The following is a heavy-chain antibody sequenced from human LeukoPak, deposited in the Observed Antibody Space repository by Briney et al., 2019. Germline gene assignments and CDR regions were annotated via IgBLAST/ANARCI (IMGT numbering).Heavy chain of an antibody. Sequence: GGSLRLSCAASGFVFTTYGMGWVRQAPGKGLEWVSAISGSGGNTHYADSVKGRFIISRDNSKNTLFLQMNTLRAEDTAVYYCAKIMGRLPNLPFENWGQGTLVTVSS. J-gene: IGHJ4*02. D-gene: IGHD3-10*01. CDR1: GFVFTTYG. CDR3: AKIMGRLPNLPFEN. CDR2: ISGSGGNT. V-gene: IGHV3-23*01.